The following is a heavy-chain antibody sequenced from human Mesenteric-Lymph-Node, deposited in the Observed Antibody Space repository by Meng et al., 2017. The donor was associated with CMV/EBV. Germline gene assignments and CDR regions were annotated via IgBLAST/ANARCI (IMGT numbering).Heavy chain of an antibody. CDR3: VRGGDNWNRDYWFDP. V-gene: IGHV3-74*01. D-gene: IGHD1-20*01. CDR2: INGAGSGT. J-gene: IGHJ5*02. CDR1: GFTFNTYW. Sequence: GKSLKISCAASGFTFNTYWMHWVRQAPGKGLVWVSRINGAGSGTYYADSVKGRLIISRDNAKNTLYLQMNSLRAEDTAVYYCVRGGDNWNRDYWFDPWGQGTLVTVSS.